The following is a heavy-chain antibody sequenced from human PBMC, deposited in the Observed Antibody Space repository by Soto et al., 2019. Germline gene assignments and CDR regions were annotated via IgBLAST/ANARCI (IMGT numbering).Heavy chain of an antibody. CDR1: GGSISNYY. Sequence: SETLSLTCTVSGGSISNYYWSWIRQPPGKGLEWIGYIYYSGSTNYNPSLKSRVTISIDTSKTQFSLKLSSVNAADSAVYYCARGDETARPFSATDYYFDYWGQGTLVTVSS. CDR3: ARGDETARPFSATDYYFDY. D-gene: IGHD6-6*01. CDR2: IYYSGST. V-gene: IGHV4-59*01. J-gene: IGHJ4*02.